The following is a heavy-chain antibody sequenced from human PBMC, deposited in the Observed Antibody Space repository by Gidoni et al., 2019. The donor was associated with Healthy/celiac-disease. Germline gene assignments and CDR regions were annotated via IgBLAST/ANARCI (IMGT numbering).Heavy chain of an antibody. CDR3: ARGPAYYDYVWGSYRPLYYFDY. J-gene: IGHJ4*02. CDR1: GGSISRYY. Sequence: QVQLQESGPGLVKPSETLSLTCTVSGGSISRYYWRWLRQPPGKGLEWIGYIYYSGSTNYNPSLKSRVTISVDTSKNQFSLKLSSVTAADTAVYYCARGPAYYDYVWGSYRPLYYFDYWGQGTLVTVSS. V-gene: IGHV4-59*01. D-gene: IGHD3-16*02. CDR2: IYYSGST.